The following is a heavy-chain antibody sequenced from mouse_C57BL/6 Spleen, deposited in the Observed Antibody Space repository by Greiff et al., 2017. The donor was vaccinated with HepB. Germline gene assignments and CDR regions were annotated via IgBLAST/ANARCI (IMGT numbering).Heavy chain of an antibody. CDR1: GYTFTSYG. D-gene: IGHD1-1*01. J-gene: IGHJ1*03. CDR3: AIPITTVELYWYFDV. Sequence: QVQLQQSGAELARPGASVQLSCKASGYTFTSYGISWVKQRTGQGLEWIGEIYPRSGNTYYNEKFKGKATLTADKSSSTAYMELRSLTSEDSAVYFCAIPITTVELYWYFDVWGTGTTVTVSS. CDR2: IYPRSGNT. V-gene: IGHV1-81*01.